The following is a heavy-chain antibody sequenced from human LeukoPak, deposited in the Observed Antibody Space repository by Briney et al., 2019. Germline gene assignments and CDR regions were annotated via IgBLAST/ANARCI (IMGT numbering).Heavy chain of an antibody. J-gene: IGHJ6*02. Sequence: PSETLSLTCAVYGGSFSGYYWSWIRQPPGKGLEWIGEINHSGSTNYNPSLKSRVTISVDTSKNQFSLKLSSVTAADTAVYYCARGPDNSQHIWFGDPKGSYYYYYGMDVWGQGTTVTVSS. D-gene: IGHD3-10*01. CDR3: ARGPDNSQHIWFGDPKGSYYYYYGMDV. V-gene: IGHV4-34*01. CDR1: GGSFSGYY. CDR2: INHSGST.